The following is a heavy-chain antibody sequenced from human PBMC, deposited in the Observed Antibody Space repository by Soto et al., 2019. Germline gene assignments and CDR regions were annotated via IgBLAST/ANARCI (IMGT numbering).Heavy chain of an antibody. CDR3: TRVYGDYGTLSDY. J-gene: IGHJ4*02. V-gene: IGHV3-21*01. Sequence: PGGSLRLSCAASGFTFSDYSVHWVRQAPGKGLEWVSSISSTSTFIYYADSVRGRFTISRDNAKNSLYLQMNSLRAEDTAAYYCTRVYGDYGTLSDYWGRGTLVTVSS. CDR2: ISSTSTFI. D-gene: IGHD4-17*01. CDR1: GFTFSDYS.